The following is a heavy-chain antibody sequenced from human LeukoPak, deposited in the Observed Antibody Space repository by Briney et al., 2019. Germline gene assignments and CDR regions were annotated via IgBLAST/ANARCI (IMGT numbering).Heavy chain of an antibody. J-gene: IGHJ4*02. CDR3: ARGGPRAQGADSSGQYYFDY. V-gene: IGHV4-34*01. CDR2: INHSGST. D-gene: IGHD3-22*01. CDR1: GGSFSGYY. Sequence: LETLSLTCAVYGGSFSGYYWSWIRQPPGKGLEWIGEINHSGSTNYNPSLKSRVTISVDTSKNQFSLKLSSVTAADTAVYYCARGGPRAQGADSSGQYYFDYWGQGTLVTVSS.